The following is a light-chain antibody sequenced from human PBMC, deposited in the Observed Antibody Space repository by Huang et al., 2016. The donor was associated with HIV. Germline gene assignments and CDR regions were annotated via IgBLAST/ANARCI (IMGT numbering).Light chain of an antibody. Sequence: DIQMTQSPSTLSAAIGDRVTITCRASQSVSTRLAWYQQKPGKAPRLLIKEAASLESGVPSRFSGSGSGTEFTLTISSLQPDDSATYSCQQYNTFTFGPGTKVDI. CDR3: QQYNTFT. J-gene: IGKJ3*01. V-gene: IGKV1-5*03. CDR1: QSVSTR. CDR2: EAA.